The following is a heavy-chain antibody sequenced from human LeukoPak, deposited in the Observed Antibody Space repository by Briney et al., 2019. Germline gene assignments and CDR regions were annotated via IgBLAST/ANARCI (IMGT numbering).Heavy chain of an antibody. Sequence: ASVKVSCKASGYTFTGYYMHWVRQATGQGLEWMGWMNPNSGNTGYAPKFQGRVTMTRNTSISTAYMELSSLRSEDTAVYYCARDSRGSGWYYYMDVWGKGTTVTISS. J-gene: IGHJ6*03. D-gene: IGHD3-10*01. CDR1: GYTFTGYY. V-gene: IGHV1-8*02. CDR3: ARDSRGSGWYYYMDV. CDR2: MNPNSGNT.